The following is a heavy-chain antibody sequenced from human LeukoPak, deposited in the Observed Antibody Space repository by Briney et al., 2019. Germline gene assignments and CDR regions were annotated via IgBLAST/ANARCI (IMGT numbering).Heavy chain of an antibody. CDR2: IYYSGST. J-gene: IGHJ6*02. CDR3: ASAPYYYYGMDV. Sequence: SETLSLTCTVSGGSISSYYWSWIRQPPGKGLEWIGYIYYSGSTSYNPSLKSRVTISVDTSRNQFSLNLSSVTAADTAVYYCASAPYYYYGMDVWGQGTTVTVSS. CDR1: GGSISSYY. V-gene: IGHV4-59*08.